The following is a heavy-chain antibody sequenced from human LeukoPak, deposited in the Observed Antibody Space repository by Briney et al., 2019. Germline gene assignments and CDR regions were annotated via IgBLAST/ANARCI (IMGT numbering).Heavy chain of an antibody. Sequence: SETLSLTCAVSGGSISSGGYSWSWIRQSPEQGLEWIGYIYPSGSTNYNPSLKSRVTISVDTSKNQFSLKLSSVTAADTAVYYCARKSSSWYYPNWFDPWGQGTLVTVSS. J-gene: IGHJ5*02. CDR2: IYPSGST. CDR3: ARKSSSWYYPNWFDP. CDR1: GGSISSGGYS. D-gene: IGHD6-13*01. V-gene: IGHV4-30-2*06.